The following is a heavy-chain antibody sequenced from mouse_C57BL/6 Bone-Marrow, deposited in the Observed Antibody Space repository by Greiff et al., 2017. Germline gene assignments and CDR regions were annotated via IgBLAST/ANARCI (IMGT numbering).Heavy chain of an antibody. CDR1: GYTFTDYY. Sequence: QVQLQQSGAELVRPGASVKLSCKASGYTFTDYYINWVKQRPGQGLEWIARIYPGSGNTYYNEKFKGKATLTAEKSSSTAYMQLSSLTSEDSAVYFCARSTMVTTGAYWGQGTLVTVSA. D-gene: IGHD2-2*01. CDR2: IYPGSGNT. J-gene: IGHJ3*01. V-gene: IGHV1-76*01. CDR3: ARSTMVTTGAY.